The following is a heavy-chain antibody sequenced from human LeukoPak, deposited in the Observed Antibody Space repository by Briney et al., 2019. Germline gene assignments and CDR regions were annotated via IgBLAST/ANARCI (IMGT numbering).Heavy chain of an antibody. D-gene: IGHD6-19*01. V-gene: IGHV1-69*13. Sequence: ASVKVSCKASGGTFSIYAMSWVRQAPGQGLEWMGGIVPIFGTANYAQKFQGRVTITADESTSTAYMELSSLRSEDTAVYYCARDWVAVAGTFQGNFDYWGQGTLVTVSS. CDR1: GGTFSIYA. CDR2: IVPIFGTA. CDR3: ARDWVAVAGTFQGNFDY. J-gene: IGHJ4*02.